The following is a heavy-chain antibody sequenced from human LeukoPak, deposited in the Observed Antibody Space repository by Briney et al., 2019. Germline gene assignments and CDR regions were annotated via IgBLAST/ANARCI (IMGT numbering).Heavy chain of an antibody. D-gene: IGHD2-2*01. J-gene: IGHJ6*03. CDR2: IYPGDSDT. CDR1: GYSFTSYW. Sequence: GESLKISCKGSGYSFTSYWIGWVRQMPGEGLEWMGIIYPGDSDTRYSPSFQGQVTISADKSISTAYLQWSSLKASDTAMYYCARHLGYCSSTSCPTPNYYYYYMDVWGKGTTVTVSS. CDR3: ARHLGYCSSTSCPTPNYYYYYMDV. V-gene: IGHV5-51*01.